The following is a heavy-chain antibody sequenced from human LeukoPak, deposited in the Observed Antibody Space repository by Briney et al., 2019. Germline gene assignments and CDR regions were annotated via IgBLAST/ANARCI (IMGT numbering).Heavy chain of an antibody. J-gene: IGHJ5*02. V-gene: IGHV4-59*12. D-gene: IGHD3-10*01. CDR3: ARGYGSGTYNWFDP. Sequence: SETLSLTCTVSGGSISSYYWSWIRQPPGKGLEWIGYIYYSGSTNYNPSLKSRVTISVDTSKNQFSLKLSSVTAADTAVYYCARGYGSGTYNWFDPWGQGTLVTVSS. CDR2: IYYSGST. CDR1: GGSISSYY.